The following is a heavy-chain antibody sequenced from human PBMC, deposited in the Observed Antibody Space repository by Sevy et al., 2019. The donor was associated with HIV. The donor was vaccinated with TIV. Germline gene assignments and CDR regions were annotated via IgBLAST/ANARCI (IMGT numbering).Heavy chain of an antibody. CDR2: ISWNSGSI. CDR3: VKGGYSYGPETSFDY. CDR1: GFTFDDYA. V-gene: IGHV3-9*01. Sequence: GGSLRLSCAASGFTFDDYAMHWVRQAPGKGLEWVSGISWNSGSIGYADSVKGRFTISRDNAKNSLYLQMNSLRAEDTAFYYCVKGGYSYGPETSFDYWGQGTLVTVSS. J-gene: IGHJ4*02. D-gene: IGHD5-18*01.